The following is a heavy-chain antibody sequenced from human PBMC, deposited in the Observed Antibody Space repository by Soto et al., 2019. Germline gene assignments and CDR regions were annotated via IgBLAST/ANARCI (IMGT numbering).Heavy chain of an antibody. CDR1: GFTFSSYA. D-gene: IGHD2-2*01. J-gene: IGHJ4*02. Sequence: GGSLRLSCAASGFTFSSYAMSWVRQAPGKGLEWVSAISDGGGTTYYADSVKGRFTISRDNSKNTVYLQMNNLRAEDTAIYYCAKEVPGVTPRVDFWGQGTLVTVSS. V-gene: IGHV3-23*01. CDR3: AKEVPGVTPRVDF. CDR2: ISDGGGTT.